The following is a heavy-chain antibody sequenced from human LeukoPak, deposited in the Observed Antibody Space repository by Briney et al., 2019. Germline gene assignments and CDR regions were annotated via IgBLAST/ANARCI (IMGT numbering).Heavy chain of an antibody. CDR1: GDAITGSSYY. CDR3: ARQYYDNTGYYYFDY. J-gene: IGHJ4*02. D-gene: IGHD3-22*01. V-gene: IGHV4-39*01. Sequence: PSETLSLTCSVSGDAITGSSYYSGWIRQPPGNGLQWTGSMYYSGSTYSNPSLKSRVTMSADTSKNQFSLKLSSVSAADTAVYYCARQYYDNTGYYYFDYWGQGTLVTVSS. CDR2: MYYSGST.